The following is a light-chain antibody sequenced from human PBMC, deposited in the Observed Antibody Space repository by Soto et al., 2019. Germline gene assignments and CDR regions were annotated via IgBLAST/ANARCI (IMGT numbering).Light chain of an antibody. Sequence: QSVLTQSPSASASLGASVKLTCTLSSGHSSYAIAWHQQQPEKGPRYLMKLDSDGSHSRGDGIPDRFSGSSSGAEFHLTISSLQSEDEADYYCQTCGTGTYVFGIGTKLTVL. CDR3: QTCGTGTYV. V-gene: IGLV4-69*01. CDR2: LDSDGSH. J-gene: IGLJ1*01. CDR1: SGHSSYA.